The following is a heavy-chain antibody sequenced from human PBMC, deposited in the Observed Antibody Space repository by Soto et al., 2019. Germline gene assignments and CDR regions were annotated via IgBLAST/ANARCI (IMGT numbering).Heavy chain of an antibody. CDR2: ISSSSSYI. J-gene: IGHJ4*02. V-gene: IGHV3-21*01. D-gene: IGHD3-3*01. Sequence: EVQLVESGGGLVQPGGSLRLSCAASGFTFSSYSMNWVRQAPGKGLEWVSSISSSSSYIYYADSVKGRFTISRDNAKNSLYLQMNSLRAEDTAVYYCARDKEYYDFWSGYYDACDYWGQGTLVTVSS. CDR1: GFTFSSYS. CDR3: ARDKEYYDFWSGYYDACDY.